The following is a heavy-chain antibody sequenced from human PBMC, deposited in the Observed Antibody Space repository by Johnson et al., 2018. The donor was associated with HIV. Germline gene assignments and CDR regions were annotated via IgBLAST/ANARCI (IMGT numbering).Heavy chain of an antibody. CDR3: ARERSYSSSWYPVDSFDI. V-gene: IGHV3-30*04. J-gene: IGHJ3*02. Sequence: QVQLVESGGGVVQPGRSLRLSCAASGFTFSSYAMHWVRQAPGKGLEWVAVISYDGSNQYYADSVKGRFTISRDSSKNTLSLQMNSLRAEDTAVYYCARERSYSSSWYPVDSFDIWGQGTMVTVSS. CDR2: ISYDGSNQ. CDR1: GFTFSSYA. D-gene: IGHD6-13*01.